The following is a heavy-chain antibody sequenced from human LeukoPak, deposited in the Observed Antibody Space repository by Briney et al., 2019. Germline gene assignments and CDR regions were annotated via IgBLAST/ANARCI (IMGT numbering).Heavy chain of an antibody. CDR1: GFTFSTYW. CDR3: ARDYGDYPWYFDY. J-gene: IGHJ4*02. D-gene: IGHD4-17*01. V-gene: IGHV3-7*01. Sequence: GGSLRLSCAASGFTFSTYWMSWVRQAPGKGLEWVANIKQDGSEKYYVDSVKGRFTISRDNAKNSLYLQMNSLRAEDTAVYYCARDYGDYPWYFDYWGQGTLVTVSS. CDR2: IKQDGSEK.